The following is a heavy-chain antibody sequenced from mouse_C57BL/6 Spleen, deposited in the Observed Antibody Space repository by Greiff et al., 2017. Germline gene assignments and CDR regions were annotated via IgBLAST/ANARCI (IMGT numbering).Heavy chain of an antibody. D-gene: IGHD2-1*01. J-gene: IGHJ2*01. V-gene: IGHV1-50*01. CDR1: GYTFTSYW. CDR2: IDPSDSYT. CDR3: ARGGNYNYFDY. Sequence: QVQLQQPGAELVKPGASVKLSCKASGYTFTSYWIQWVKQRPGQGLEWIGEIDPSDSYTNYNQKFKGKATLTVDTSSSTAYMQLSSLTSEDSAVYYCARGGNYNYFDYWGQGTTLTVSS.